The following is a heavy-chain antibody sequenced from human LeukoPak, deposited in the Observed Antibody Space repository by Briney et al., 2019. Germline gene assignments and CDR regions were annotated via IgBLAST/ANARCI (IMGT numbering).Heavy chain of an antibody. V-gene: IGHV1-2*06. CDR2: INPNSGDI. CDR3: ARADAFDI. Sequence: ASVKVSCKASGYTFTGYFMHWVRQAPGQGLEWMGRINPNSGDINDAQKFQGRVTMTRDTSISTAYMELSSLRSDGTAVYCCARADAFDIWGQGTMVTVSS. CDR1: GYTFTGYF. J-gene: IGHJ3*02.